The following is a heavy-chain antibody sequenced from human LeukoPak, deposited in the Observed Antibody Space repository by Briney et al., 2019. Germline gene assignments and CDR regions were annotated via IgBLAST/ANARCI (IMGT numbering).Heavy chain of an antibody. D-gene: IGHD2-2*03. CDR1: GGSISSGSYY. CDR2: IYHSGST. V-gene: IGHV4-39*01. Sequence: SETLSLTCTVSGGSISSGSYYWGWIRQPPGKGLEWIGSIYHSGSTYFNSSLKSRVTISVDTSKNQFSLKLSSVTAADTAVYYCARHVALGIVVVPAAIAYWGQGTLVTVSS. CDR3: ARHVALGIVVVPAAIAY. J-gene: IGHJ4*02.